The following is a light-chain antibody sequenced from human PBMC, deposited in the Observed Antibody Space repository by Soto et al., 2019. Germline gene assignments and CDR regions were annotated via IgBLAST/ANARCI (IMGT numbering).Light chain of an antibody. CDR1: SSDIGGYNY. V-gene: IGLV2-14*01. CDR2: DVS. CDR3: SSYTTSPLSYV. Sequence: QSVLAQPASVSGSPGQSITISCTGTSSDIGGYNYASWYQQHPGKVPKLMIYDVSNRPSGVSNRFSGSKSGNTASLTISGLQAEDEADYYCSSYTTSPLSYVFGTGTKVTV. J-gene: IGLJ1*01.